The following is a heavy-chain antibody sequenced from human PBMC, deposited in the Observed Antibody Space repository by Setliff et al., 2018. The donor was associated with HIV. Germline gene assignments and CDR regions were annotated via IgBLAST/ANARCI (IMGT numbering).Heavy chain of an antibody. D-gene: IGHD6-6*01. CDR3: ARHPGIATLSSVSFDY. V-gene: IGHV4-59*08. CDR2: SYYSGGT. Sequence: SSETLSLTCTVSGDSITNYYWVXXXEPQGKGLEWIGYSYYSGGTNYNFSLKSRVTISVXXXKNQFSLKLSSVTASDTAVYYCARHPGIATLSSVSFDYWGQGTLVTVSS. CDR1: GDSITNYY. J-gene: IGHJ4*02.